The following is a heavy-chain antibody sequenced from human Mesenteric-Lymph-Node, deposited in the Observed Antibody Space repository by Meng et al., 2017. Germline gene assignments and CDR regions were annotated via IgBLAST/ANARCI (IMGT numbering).Heavy chain of an antibody. Sequence: GESLKISCAASGFTVSSNYMSWVRQAPGKGLEWVSGINLSGDASGYADSVKGRFTISRDNSKNTLYLQMNSLRAEDTAVYYCARGGYYDYVWGSSPRGFDYWGQGTLVTVSS. J-gene: IGHJ4*02. V-gene: IGHV3-53*05. CDR3: ARGGYYDYVWGSSPRGFDY. CDR2: INLSGDAS. D-gene: IGHD3-16*01. CDR1: GFTVSSNY.